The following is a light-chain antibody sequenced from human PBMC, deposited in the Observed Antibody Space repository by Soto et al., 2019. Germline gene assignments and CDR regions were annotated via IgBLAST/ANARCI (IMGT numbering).Light chain of an antibody. Sequence: QSALTQPRSVSGSPGQSVTISCTGTSGDVGGYNFVSWYQQHPGKVPTLVIFDVSHRPSGVPDRFSGSKSGNTASLTISGLQAEDGADYYCCSYGGSYTWVFGGGTQLTVL. CDR2: DVS. CDR3: CSYGGSYTWV. J-gene: IGLJ2*01. V-gene: IGLV2-11*01. CDR1: SGDVGGYNF.